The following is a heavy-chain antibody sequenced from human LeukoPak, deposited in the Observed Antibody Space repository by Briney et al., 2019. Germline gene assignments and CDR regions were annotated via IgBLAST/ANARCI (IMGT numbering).Heavy chain of an antibody. CDR2: ISSSSSYI. V-gene: IGHV3-21*01. CDR3: ARPYYYDRSGYDSHFEY. Sequence: GGSLRLSCAASGFTFSSYSMNWVRQAPGKGLEWVSSISSSSSYIYYADSVKGRFTISRDNAKNSLYLQMNSLRAEDTAVYYCARPYYYDRSGYDSHFEYWGQGTLVTVSS. CDR1: GFTFSSYS. J-gene: IGHJ4*02. D-gene: IGHD3-22*01.